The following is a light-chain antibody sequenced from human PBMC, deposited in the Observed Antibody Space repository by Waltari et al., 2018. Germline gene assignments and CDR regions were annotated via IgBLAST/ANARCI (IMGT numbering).Light chain of an antibody. Sequence: SYELTQPPSVSVSPGQTASITCSGDKLGDKYASWYQQKAGQSPVLVIYQDTRRPSGIPERFSGSNSGNTATLTISGTQAMDEADYYCQSFDSNVRGGVVFGGGTKVTVL. CDR1: KLGDKY. J-gene: IGLJ3*02. CDR3: QSFDSNVRGGVV. CDR2: QDT. V-gene: IGLV3-1*01.